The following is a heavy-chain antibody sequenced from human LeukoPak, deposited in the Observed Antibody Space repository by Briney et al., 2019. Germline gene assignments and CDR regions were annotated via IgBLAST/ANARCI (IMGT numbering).Heavy chain of an antibody. J-gene: IGHJ3*02. CDR2: ISSSSSYI. Sequence: PGGSLRLSCAASGFTFSSYSMNWVRQAPGKGLEWVSSISSSSSYIYYADSVKGRFTISRDNAKNSLYLQMNSLGAEDTALYYCAKTTMAGRGAFDIWGQGTVVTVSS. V-gene: IGHV3-21*01. D-gene: IGHD6-19*01. CDR3: AKTTMAGRGAFDI. CDR1: GFTFSSYS.